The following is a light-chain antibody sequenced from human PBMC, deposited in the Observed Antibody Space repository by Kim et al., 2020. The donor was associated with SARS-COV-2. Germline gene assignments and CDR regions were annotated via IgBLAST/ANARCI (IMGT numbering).Light chain of an antibody. J-gene: IGKJ1*01. Sequence: CPGERATLYCRASQSVTSSHLAWYQQKPGQAPRLLIYGASSRATDIPDRFSGSGSGTDFTLTINRVKPEDFAVYYCQQYADSRWTFGQGTKVDIK. CDR1: QSVTSSH. CDR2: GAS. CDR3: QQYADSRWT. V-gene: IGKV3-20*01.